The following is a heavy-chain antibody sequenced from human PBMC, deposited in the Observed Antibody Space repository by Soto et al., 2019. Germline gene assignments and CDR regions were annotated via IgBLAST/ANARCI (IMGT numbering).Heavy chain of an antibody. J-gene: IGHJ6*02. CDR2: ISYDGSNK. V-gene: IGHV3-30*18. Sequence: GGSLRLSCAASGFTFSSYGMHWVRQAPGKGLEWVAVISYDGSNKYYADSVKGRSTISRDNSKNTLYLQMNSLRAEDTAVYYCVKDSAAVTTGYYGMDVWGQGTTVTVSS. D-gene: IGHD4-4*01. CDR1: GFTFSSYG. CDR3: VKDSAAVTTGYYGMDV.